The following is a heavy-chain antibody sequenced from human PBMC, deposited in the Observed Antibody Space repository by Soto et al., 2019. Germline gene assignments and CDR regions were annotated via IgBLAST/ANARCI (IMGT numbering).Heavy chain of an antibody. CDR2: IYHSGST. CDR3: ARLSAAWFVP. D-gene: IGHD6-19*01. Sequence: QVQLQESGPGLVKPSETLSLTCTVSGGSVSSGSYYWGWIRQPPVQGLEWIGYIYHSGSTNFNPSLKGRVTVSVDTSKNQFSLSLTSVTAADTAVYYCARLSAAWFVPWGQGTLVTFAS. V-gene: IGHV4-61*01. CDR1: GGSVSSGSYY. J-gene: IGHJ5*02.